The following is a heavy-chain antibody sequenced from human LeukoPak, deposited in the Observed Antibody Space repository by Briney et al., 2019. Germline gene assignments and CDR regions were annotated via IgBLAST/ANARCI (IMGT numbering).Heavy chain of an antibody. Sequence: ASVKVSCKASGGTFSSYAISWVRQAPGQGLEWMGGIIPIFGTANYAQKFQGRVTITADESPSTAYMELSSLRSEDTAVYYCARPAGLPHNWFDPWGQGTLVTVSS. V-gene: IGHV1-69*01. CDR2: IIPIFGTA. J-gene: IGHJ5*02. CDR3: ARPAGLPHNWFDP. D-gene: IGHD5-18*01. CDR1: GGTFSSYA.